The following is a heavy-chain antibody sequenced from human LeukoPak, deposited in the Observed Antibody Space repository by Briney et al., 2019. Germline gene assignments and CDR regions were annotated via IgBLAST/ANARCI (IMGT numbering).Heavy chain of an antibody. V-gene: IGHV3-33*01. CDR1: GFTFSSYG. D-gene: IGHD5-18*01. J-gene: IGHJ3*02. CDR2: IWYDGSNK. CDR3: ARGYSYGDDAFDI. Sequence: GGSLRLSCAASGFTFSSYGMHWVRQAPGKGLEWVAVIWYDGSNKYYADSVKGRFTISRDNSKNTLYLQMNGLRAEDTAVYYCARGYSYGDDAFDIWGQGTMVTVSS.